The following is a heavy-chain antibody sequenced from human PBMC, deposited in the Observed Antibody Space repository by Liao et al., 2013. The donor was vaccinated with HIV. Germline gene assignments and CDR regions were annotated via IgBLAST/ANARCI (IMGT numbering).Heavy chain of an antibody. CDR2: IYTSGST. CDR1: GGSISSYY. V-gene: IGHV4-4*07. Sequence: QVQLQESGPGLVKPSQTLSLTCSVSGGSISSYYWSWIRQPAGKGLEWIGRIYTSGSTNYNPSLKSRVTMSVDMSKNQFSLKLSSVTAADTAVYYCARTITIFGVVRPFDYWGQGTLVTVSS. D-gene: IGHD3-3*01. CDR3: ARTITIFGVVRPFDY. J-gene: IGHJ4*02.